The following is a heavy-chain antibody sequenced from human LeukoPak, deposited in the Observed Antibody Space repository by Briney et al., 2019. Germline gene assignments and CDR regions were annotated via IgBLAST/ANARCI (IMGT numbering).Heavy chain of an antibody. V-gene: IGHV3-33*01. CDR1: GFTFSSYG. Sequence: PGRSLRLSCAASGFTFSSYGMHWVRQAPGKGLEWVAVIWYDGSNKYYADSVKGRFTISRDNSKNTLYLQMNSLRAEDTAVYYCARGDYAYYGMDVRGQGTTVTVSS. CDR2: IWYDGSNK. CDR3: ARGDYAYYGMDV. J-gene: IGHJ6*02.